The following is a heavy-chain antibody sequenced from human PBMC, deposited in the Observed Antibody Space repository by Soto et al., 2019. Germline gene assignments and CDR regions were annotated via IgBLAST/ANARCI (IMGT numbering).Heavy chain of an antibody. CDR3: ARGITYYYDSSGPTNGFDP. Sequence: ASVKVSCKASGYTFTSYGISWVRQAPGQGLEWMGWISAYNGNTNYAQKLQGRVTMTTDTSTSTAYMELRSLRSDDTAVYYCARGITYYYDSSGPTNGFDPWGQGTLVTVSS. CDR2: ISAYNGNT. J-gene: IGHJ5*02. CDR1: GYTFTSYG. D-gene: IGHD3-22*01. V-gene: IGHV1-18*01.